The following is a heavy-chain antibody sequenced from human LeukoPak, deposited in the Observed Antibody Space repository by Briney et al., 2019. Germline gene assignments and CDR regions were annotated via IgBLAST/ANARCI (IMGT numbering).Heavy chain of an antibody. J-gene: IGHJ4*02. D-gene: IGHD5-12*01. V-gene: IGHV1-2*02. CDR2: INPNSGGT. Sequence: GASVKVSCKASGYTFTGYYMHWVRQALGQGLEWMGWINPNSGGTNYAQKFQGRVTMTRDTSISTAYMEPSRLRSDDTAVYYCARDELGPSGYDYYWGQGTLVTVSS. CDR3: ARDELGPSGYDYY. CDR1: GYTFTGYY.